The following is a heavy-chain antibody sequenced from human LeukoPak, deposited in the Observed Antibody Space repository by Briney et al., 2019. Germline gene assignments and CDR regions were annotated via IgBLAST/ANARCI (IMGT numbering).Heavy chain of an antibody. Sequence: SQTLSLTCTVSGGSISSYYWSWIRQPPGKGLEWIGYIYYSGSTNYNPSLKSRVTISVDTSKNQFSLKLSSVTAADTAVYYCARGGSYGSYYYYYGMDVWGQGTTVTVSS. CDR2: IYYSGST. D-gene: IGHD5-18*01. CDR3: ARGGSYGSYYYYYGMDV. J-gene: IGHJ6*02. V-gene: IGHV4-59*01. CDR1: GGSISSYY.